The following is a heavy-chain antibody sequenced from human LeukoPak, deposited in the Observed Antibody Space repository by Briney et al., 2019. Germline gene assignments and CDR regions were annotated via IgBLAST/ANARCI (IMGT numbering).Heavy chain of an antibody. D-gene: IGHD3-9*01. Sequence: ASVKVSCKASGYTFTSYDINWVRQATGQGLEWMGWMNPNSGNTGYAQKFQGRVTMTRYTSISTAYMELSSMRSEDTAVYYCARGARLRYFDWNNWFDPWGQGTLVTVSS. CDR1: GYTFTSYD. CDR2: MNPNSGNT. CDR3: ARGARLRYFDWNNWFDP. J-gene: IGHJ5*02. V-gene: IGHV1-8*01.